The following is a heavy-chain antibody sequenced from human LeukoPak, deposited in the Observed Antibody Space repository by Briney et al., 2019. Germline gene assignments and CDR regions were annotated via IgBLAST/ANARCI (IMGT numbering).Heavy chain of an antibody. V-gene: IGHV4-59*12. D-gene: IGHD1-26*01. CDR3: ARDGGSPDPFDY. CDR1: GGSISSYY. CDR2: IYYSGST. Sequence: SETLFLTCTVSGGSISSYYWSWVRQPPGKGLEWIGYIYYSGSTDYNPSLKSRVTISVDTSKNQFSLKLSSVTAADTAVYYCARDGGSPDPFDYWGQGTLVTVSS. J-gene: IGHJ4*02.